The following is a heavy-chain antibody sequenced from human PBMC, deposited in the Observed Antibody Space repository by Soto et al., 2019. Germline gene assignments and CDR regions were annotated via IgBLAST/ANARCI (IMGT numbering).Heavy chain of an antibody. CDR1: GFTFSSYA. Sequence: QVQLVESGGGVVQPGRSLRLSCAASGFTFSSYAMHWVRQAPGKGLEWVAVISYDGSNKYYADSVKGRFTISRDNSKNTLYLQMNSLRAEDTAVYYCAKQTGVRFDSWGQGTLVTVSS. J-gene: IGHJ4*02. CDR3: AKQTGVRFDS. D-gene: IGHD3-16*01. V-gene: IGHV3-30-3*01. CDR2: ISYDGSNK.